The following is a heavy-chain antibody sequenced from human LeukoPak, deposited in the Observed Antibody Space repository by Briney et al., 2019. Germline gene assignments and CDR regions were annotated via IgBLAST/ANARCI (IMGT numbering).Heavy chain of an antibody. D-gene: IGHD3-22*01. CDR1: GYTFTTYA. CDR3: ARDIVDYYDSSGYPYYFDY. J-gene: IGHJ4*02. CDR2: ISAYNGNT. Sequence: GASVKVSCTASGYTFTTYAITWVRQAPGQGLEWMGWISAYNGNTNYAQKVQGRVTMTTDTPTSTAYMELRSLRSDDTAVYYCARDIVDYYDSSGYPYYFDYWGQGTLVTVSS. V-gene: IGHV1-18*01.